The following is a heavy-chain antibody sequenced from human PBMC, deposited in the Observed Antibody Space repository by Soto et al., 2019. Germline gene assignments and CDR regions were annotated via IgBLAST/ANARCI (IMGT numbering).Heavy chain of an antibody. J-gene: IGHJ4*02. CDR2: ISYDGSQK. D-gene: IGHD4-4*01. Sequence: GGSLRLSCAASGFNFSIYAMHWVRRAPGKGLDWVAVISYDGSQKYYADSVKGRFTISRDNTKNTVYLRMDSLRAEDTAVYYCASDVDYTPFDYWGQGTLVTVSS. CDR1: GFNFSIYA. CDR3: ASDVDYTPFDY. V-gene: IGHV3-30*04.